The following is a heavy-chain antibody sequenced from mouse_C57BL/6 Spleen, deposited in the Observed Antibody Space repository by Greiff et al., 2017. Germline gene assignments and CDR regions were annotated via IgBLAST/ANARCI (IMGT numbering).Heavy chain of an antibody. CDR2: IHPNSGST. CDR1: GYTFTSYW. D-gene: IGHD2-5*01. Sequence: QVQLKQSGAELVKPGASVKLSCKASGYTFTSYWMHWVKQRPGQGLEWIGMIHPNSGSTNYNEKFKSKATLTVDKSSSTAYMQLSSLTSEDSAVYYCARTSYYSNYGFAYWGQGTLVTVSA. J-gene: IGHJ3*01. V-gene: IGHV1-64*01. CDR3: ARTSYYSNYGFAY.